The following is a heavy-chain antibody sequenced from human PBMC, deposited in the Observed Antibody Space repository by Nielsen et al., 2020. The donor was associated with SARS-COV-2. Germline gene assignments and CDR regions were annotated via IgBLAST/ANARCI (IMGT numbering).Heavy chain of an antibody. CDR3: ARAGDYSGSYPYYYYGMDV. J-gene: IGHJ6*02. V-gene: IGHV3-11*01. CDR2: ISSSGSTI. D-gene: IGHD1-26*01. CDR1: GFTFSDYY. Sequence: GESLEISCAASGFTFSDYYMSRIRQAPGKGLEWVSYISSSGSTIYYADSVKGRFTISRDNAKNSLYLQMNSLRAEDTAVYYCARAGDYSGSYPYYYYGMDVWGQGTTVTVSS.